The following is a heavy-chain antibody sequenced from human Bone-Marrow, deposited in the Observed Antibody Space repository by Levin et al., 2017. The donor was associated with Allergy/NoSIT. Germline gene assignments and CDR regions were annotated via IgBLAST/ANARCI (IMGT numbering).Heavy chain of an antibody. CDR3: VRRMGRYDESDYDEGTDVYYHYAMDV. CDR1: GYTFTTYW. Sequence: RGESLKISCQASGYTFTTYWIGWVRQMPGKGLEWMGITYPGDSETRYSPSFQGQVTISVDKSISITYLQWSSLKASDTAMYYCVRRMGRYDESDYDEGTDVYYHYAMDVWGQGTTVTVSS. CDR2: TYPGDSET. J-gene: IGHJ6*02. D-gene: IGHD4-17*01. V-gene: IGHV5-51*01.